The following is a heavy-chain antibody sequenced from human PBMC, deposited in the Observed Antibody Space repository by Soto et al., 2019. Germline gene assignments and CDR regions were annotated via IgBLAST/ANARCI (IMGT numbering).Heavy chain of an antibody. V-gene: IGHV1-3*01. D-gene: IGHD1-7*01. CDR3: AREGSLTGTTDPLDY. CDR2: INAGNGNT. Sequence: ASVKVSCKASGYTFTSYAMHWVRQAPGQRLEWMGWINAGNGNTKYSQKFQGRVTITRGTSASTAYMELSSLRSEDTAVYYCAREGSLTGTTDPLDYWGQGTLVTVSS. J-gene: IGHJ4*02. CDR1: GYTFTSYA.